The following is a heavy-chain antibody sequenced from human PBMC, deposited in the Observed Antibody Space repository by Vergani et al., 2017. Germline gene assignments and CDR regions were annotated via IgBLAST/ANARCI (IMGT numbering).Heavy chain of an antibody. V-gene: IGHV4-59*01. CDR2: MYHSGSN. CDR3: GRVADFYGLGSRLLDL. D-gene: IGHD3-10*01. J-gene: IGHJ5*02. CDR1: GGSMSGYY. Sequence: QVRLQESGPGLVKPSETLSLTCSVSGGSMSGYYWSWIRQPPGKELEWIGYMYHSGSNNYNPSLETRVTISGDTSKNQFSLKVNSVTAADTAVYYCGRVADFYGLGSRLLDLWGQGILVTVSS.